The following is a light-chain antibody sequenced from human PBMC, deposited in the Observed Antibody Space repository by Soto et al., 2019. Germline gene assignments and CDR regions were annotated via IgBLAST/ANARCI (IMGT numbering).Light chain of an antibody. CDR3: QQYYSIPRT. CDR2: WAS. CDR1: QSVLYSFNNKSY. Sequence: DIVMTQSPDSLAVSLGERATINCKSSQSVLYSFNNKSYLAWYQRKPGQPPNLLIYWASTRESGVPDRFSGSGSGTDFTLTISSLQAEDVAVYYCQQYYSIPRTFGQGTKVEIK. J-gene: IGKJ1*01. V-gene: IGKV4-1*01.